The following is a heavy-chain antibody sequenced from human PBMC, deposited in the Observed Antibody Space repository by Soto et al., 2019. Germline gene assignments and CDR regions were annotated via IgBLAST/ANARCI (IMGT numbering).Heavy chain of an antibody. CDR2: IWHDGSNK. J-gene: IGHJ4*02. V-gene: IGHV3-33*01. CDR1: GFSFSTYC. D-gene: IGHD3-9*01. CDR3: ARRSSAGYDILTG. Sequence: GVSLRLSFAASGFSFSTYCMHWVRQAPGKGLEWVALIWHDGSNKYYADSVKGRFTISRDNSKNTLYLQMNSLRAEDTAVYYCARRSSAGYDILTGWGQGTLVTVSS.